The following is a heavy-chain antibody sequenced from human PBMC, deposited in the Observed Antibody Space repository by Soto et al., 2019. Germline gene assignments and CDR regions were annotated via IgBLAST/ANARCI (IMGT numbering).Heavy chain of an antibody. D-gene: IGHD2-2*01. CDR3: AREGRGYCSSTSCLYGMDV. V-gene: IGHV4-31*03. Sequence: SQTLSLTCTVSGGSSSSGGYYWSWIRKHPGKGLEWIGYIYYSGSTYYNPSLKSRVTISVDTSKNQFSLKLSSVTAADTAVYYCAREGRGYCSSTSCLYGMDVWGQGTTVTVS. CDR1: GGSSSSGGYY. CDR2: IYYSGST. J-gene: IGHJ6*02.